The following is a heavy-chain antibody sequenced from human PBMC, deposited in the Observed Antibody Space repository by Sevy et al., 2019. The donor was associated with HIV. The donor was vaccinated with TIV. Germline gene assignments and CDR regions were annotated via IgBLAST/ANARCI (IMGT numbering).Heavy chain of an antibody. V-gene: IGHV3-48*02. J-gene: IGHJ3*02. D-gene: IGHD5-12*01. Sequence: GGSLRLSCAASGFTFSSYSMNWVRQAPGRGLEWISYISSSSSAIYYADSVKGRFTISRDKAKNSLYLQMNSLRDEDTDVYYCAREQWQRSADDAFDIWGQGTMVTVSS. CDR3: AREQWQRSADDAFDI. CDR2: ISSSSSAI. CDR1: GFTFSSYS.